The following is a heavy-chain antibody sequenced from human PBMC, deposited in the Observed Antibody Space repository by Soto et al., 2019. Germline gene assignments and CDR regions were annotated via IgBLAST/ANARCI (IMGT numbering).Heavy chain of an antibody. CDR2: TYYRSKWYS. D-gene: IGHD6-19*01. V-gene: IGHV6-1*01. J-gene: IGHJ4*02. CDR3: ARGSYYSGWV. Sequence: SQTLSLTCAISGDSVSSTSAAWSWIRQSPSRGLEWLGRTYYRSKWYSDYAVSVKSRITINPDTSKNQYCLQLNSVTPEDTAVYYCARGSYYSGWVWGQGTLVTVSS. CDR1: GDSVSSTSAA.